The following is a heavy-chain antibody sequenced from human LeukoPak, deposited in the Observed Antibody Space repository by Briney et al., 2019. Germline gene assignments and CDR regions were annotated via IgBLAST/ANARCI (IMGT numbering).Heavy chain of an antibody. Sequence: PGGSLRLSCAASGFTFGTYWMSWVRQAPGKGLEGVANIKQDGSGKYYVDSVKGRFTISRDNAKNSLYLQVNSLRAEDTALYYCTRSVVRVGVTYYYYGMDVWGQGTTVTVSS. CDR2: IKQDGSGK. CDR3: TRSVVRVGVTYYYYGMDV. J-gene: IGHJ6*02. CDR1: GFTFGTYW. D-gene: IGHD3-10*01. V-gene: IGHV3-7*01.